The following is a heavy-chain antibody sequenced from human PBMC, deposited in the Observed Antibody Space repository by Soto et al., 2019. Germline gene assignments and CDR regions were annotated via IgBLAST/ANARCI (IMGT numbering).Heavy chain of an antibody. J-gene: IGHJ4*02. V-gene: IGHV3-23*01. CDR2: ISGSGGST. Sequence: GGSLRLSCAASGFTFSSYAMSWVRQAPGKGLEWVSAISGSGGSTYYADSVKGRFTISRDNSKNTLYLQMNSLRAEDTAVYYCAKAGGVAWLYDGYGLDYWGQGSLLTVSA. CDR1: GFTFSSYA. D-gene: IGHD3-3*01. CDR3: AKAGGVAWLYDGYGLDY.